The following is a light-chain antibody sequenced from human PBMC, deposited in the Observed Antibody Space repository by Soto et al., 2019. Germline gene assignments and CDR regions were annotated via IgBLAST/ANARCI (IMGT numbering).Light chain of an antibody. CDR3: QQYGSSIT. Sequence: EIVLTQSPGTLSLSRGERATLSCRASQSVSSIYLAWYQQKPGQAPRLLIYGASSRATGIPDRFSGSGSGTDFTLTISRLEPEDFAVYYCQQYGSSITFGQGTRLEIK. CDR2: GAS. V-gene: IGKV3-20*01. CDR1: QSVSSIY. J-gene: IGKJ5*01.